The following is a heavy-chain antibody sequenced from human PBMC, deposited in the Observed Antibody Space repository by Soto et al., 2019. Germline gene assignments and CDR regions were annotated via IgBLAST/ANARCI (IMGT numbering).Heavy chain of an antibody. CDR3: ARSSGWMNYFDN. D-gene: IGHD6-19*01. CDR2: IIPLLGTT. V-gene: IGHV1-69*01. Sequence: QVQLVQSGAEVKKPGSSVKVSCRASGGTFSIYAISWVRQAPGQGLEWMGGIIPLLGTTNYAQRFQGRVTLTADESPSTAYMELTSLRSEDTSVYYCARSSGWMNYFDNWGQGTLVTVSS. J-gene: IGHJ4*02. CDR1: GGTFSIYA.